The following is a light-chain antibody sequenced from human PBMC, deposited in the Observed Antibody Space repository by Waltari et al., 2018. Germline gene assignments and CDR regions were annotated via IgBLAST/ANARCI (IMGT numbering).Light chain of an antibody. V-gene: IGLV1-47*01. CDR2: RNN. Sequence: QSVLTQPPSASGTPGQRVTISCSGSRSNFGNNYLYWYQQLPGTAPKLLIYRNNQRPSGVPDRFSGSKSGTSASLAISGLRSEDEADYYCAVWDDSLSGRVFGGGTKVTVL. CDR3: AVWDDSLSGRV. CDR1: RSNFGNNY. J-gene: IGLJ3*02.